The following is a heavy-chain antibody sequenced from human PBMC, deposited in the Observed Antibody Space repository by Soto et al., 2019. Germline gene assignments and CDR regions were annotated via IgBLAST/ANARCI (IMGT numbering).Heavy chain of an antibody. D-gene: IGHD2-15*01. CDR1: GGSISFYH. CDR2: IYYSGST. CDR3: ARDWLGCSGDSCHPGSPGYYYYGMDV. J-gene: IGHJ6*02. V-gene: IGHV4-59*12. Sequence: SETLSLTCTVSGGSISFYHWSWIRQPPGKGLEWIGYIYYSGSTNYNPSLKSRVTISADTSKNQFSLRLTSVTAADTAVYYCARDWLGCSGDSCHPGSPGYYYYGMDVWGQGTTVTVSS.